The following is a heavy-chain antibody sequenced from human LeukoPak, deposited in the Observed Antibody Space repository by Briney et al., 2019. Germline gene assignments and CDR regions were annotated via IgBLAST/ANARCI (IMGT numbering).Heavy chain of an antibody. CDR1: GFTVSSNY. V-gene: IGHV3-53*04. CDR3: ARGGTPGYSSGRIDY. J-gene: IGHJ4*02. CDR2: IYSAGNT. Sequence: GGSLRRSCVASGFTVSSNYMSWVRQAPRKGLEWSSGIYSAGNTYYADSVKGRFTISRLNSENTLYLHMNSLRVEDTAVYFCARGGTPGYSSGRIDYWGRGTLVTVSS. D-gene: IGHD6-19*01.